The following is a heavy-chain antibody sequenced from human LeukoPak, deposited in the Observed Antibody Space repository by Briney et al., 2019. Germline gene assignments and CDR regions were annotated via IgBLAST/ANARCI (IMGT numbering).Heavy chain of an antibody. CDR3: ARDRSKLDYDKKGPNDY. V-gene: IGHV3-21*01. CDR2: ISSSSSYI. D-gene: IGHD1-1*01. CDR1: GFTFSSYS. Sequence: PGGSLRLSCAASGFTFSSYSMNWVRQAPGKGLEWVSSISSSSSYIYYADSVKGRFTISRDNAKNSLYLQMNSLRAEDTAVYYCARDRSKLDYDKKGPNDYWGQGTLVTVSS. J-gene: IGHJ4*02.